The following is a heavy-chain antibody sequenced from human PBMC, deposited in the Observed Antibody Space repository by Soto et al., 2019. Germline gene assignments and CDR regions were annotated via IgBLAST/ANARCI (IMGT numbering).Heavy chain of an antibody. CDR2: ISGSGGST. J-gene: IGHJ4*02. D-gene: IGHD1-1*01. CDR1: GFTFSSYA. V-gene: IGHV3-23*01. CDR3: AKDLVGSNDDYYDY. Sequence: EVQLLESGGGLVQPGGSLRLSCAASGFTFSSYAMSWVRQSPGKGMEWVAAISGSGGSTDYADSVKCRFTISRENSKHTLYLQMNRLRAEDAAVYYCAKDLVGSNDDYYDYWGQGTLVTVSS.